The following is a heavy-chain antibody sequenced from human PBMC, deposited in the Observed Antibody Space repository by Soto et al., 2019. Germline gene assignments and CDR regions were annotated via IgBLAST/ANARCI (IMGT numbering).Heavy chain of an antibody. J-gene: IGHJ6*02. D-gene: IGHD6-19*01. CDR3: ARVGVNSSGSYYYGMDV. CDR2: INHSGST. Sequence: PSDTLSLTCAVYGGSFSGYYWSWIRQPPGKGLEWIGEINHSGSTNYNPSLKSRVTISVDTSKNQFSLKLSSVTAADTAVYYCARVGVNSSGSYYYGMDVWGQGTTVTVSS. CDR1: GGSFSGYY. V-gene: IGHV4-34*01.